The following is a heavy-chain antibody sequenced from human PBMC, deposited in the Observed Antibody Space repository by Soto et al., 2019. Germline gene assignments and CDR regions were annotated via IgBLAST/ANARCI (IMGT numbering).Heavy chain of an antibody. CDR1: GGSFSSGIW. Sequence: PSETLSLTCAVSGGSFSSGIWWSWVRQPPGKGLEWSGEIYHSGSTNQNPSLRSRVTISVDKSKNQFSLNLSSVTAADTAVYYCTRRGNPYIAVEPAPYKWFDPWGQGILVTVS. J-gene: IGHJ5*02. D-gene: IGHD2-2*01. V-gene: IGHV4-4*02. CDR3: TRRGNPYIAVEPAPYKWFDP. CDR2: IYHSGST.